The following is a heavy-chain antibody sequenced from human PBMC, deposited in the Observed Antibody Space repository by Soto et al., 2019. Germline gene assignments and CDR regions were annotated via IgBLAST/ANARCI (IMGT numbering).Heavy chain of an antibody. CDR2: ISYDGSNK. V-gene: IGHV3-30-3*01. Sequence: GGSLRLSCAASGFTFSSYAMHWVRQAPGKGLEWVAVISYDGSNKYYADSVKGRFTISRDNSKNTLYLQMNSLRAEDTAVYYCARSRAFDIWGQGTMVTVSS. CDR3: ARSRAFDI. CDR1: GFTFSSYA. J-gene: IGHJ3*02.